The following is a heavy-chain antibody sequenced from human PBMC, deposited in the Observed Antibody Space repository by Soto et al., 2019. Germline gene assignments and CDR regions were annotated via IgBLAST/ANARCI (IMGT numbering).Heavy chain of an antibody. V-gene: IGHV4-39*01. Sequence: QLQLQESGPGLVKPSETLSLTCSVSGASITTSLIYWGWVRQSPGKSLEGIGSMYFSGTTYYNPSLKGRVTISGDTSKNQFSLKVTSVTAADTAIYYCVRHHDTAMAYYNYYGMDVWGQGTTVTVSS. CDR2: MYFSGTT. CDR1: GASITTSLIY. CDR3: VRHHDTAMAYYNYYGMDV. J-gene: IGHJ6*01. D-gene: IGHD5-18*01.